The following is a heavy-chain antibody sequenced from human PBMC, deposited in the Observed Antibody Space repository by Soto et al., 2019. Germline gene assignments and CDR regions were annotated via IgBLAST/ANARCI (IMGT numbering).Heavy chain of an antibody. Sequence: QVQLQESGPGLVKPSGTLSLTCAVSGGSISNNNWWSWVRQPPGKGLQWIGEIYASGSTSYNPSLKSRVTRSMDKSKNHFSLKLNSVTAADTAVYYCAGEVVAGQNHWGQGTLVTVSS. CDR3: AGEVVAGQNH. CDR2: IYASGST. V-gene: IGHV4-4*02. D-gene: IGHD2-15*01. CDR1: GGSISNNNW. J-gene: IGHJ5*02.